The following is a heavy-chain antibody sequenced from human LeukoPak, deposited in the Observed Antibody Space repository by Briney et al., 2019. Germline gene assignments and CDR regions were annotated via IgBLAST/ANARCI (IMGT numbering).Heavy chain of an antibody. CDR3: ARVATTTGIAVASDAFDI. Sequence: ASVKVSCKVSGYTLTELSMHWVRQAPGKGLEWMGGFDPEDGETIYAQKFQGRVTMTEDTSTDTAYMELSSLRSEDTAVYYCARVATTTGIAVASDAFDIWGQGTMVTVSS. J-gene: IGHJ3*02. CDR2: FDPEDGET. D-gene: IGHD6-19*01. V-gene: IGHV1-24*01. CDR1: GYTLTELS.